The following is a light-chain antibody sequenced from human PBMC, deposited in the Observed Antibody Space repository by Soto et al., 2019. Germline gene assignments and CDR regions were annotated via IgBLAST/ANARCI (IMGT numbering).Light chain of an antibody. V-gene: IGKV3-11*01. CDR3: QQRSNWIT. CDR1: QSVSSN. Sequence: EKEITPSPPTLSVSPGERATPSCRASQSVSSNLAWYQQKPGQAPRLLIYDASNRATGIPARFSGSGSGTDFTLTISSLEPEDFAVYYCQQRSNWITFGQGTRLEIK. CDR2: DAS. J-gene: IGKJ5*01.